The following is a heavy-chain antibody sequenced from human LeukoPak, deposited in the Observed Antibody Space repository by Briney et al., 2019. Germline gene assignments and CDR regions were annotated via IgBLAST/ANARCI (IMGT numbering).Heavy chain of an antibody. D-gene: IGHD3-10*01. CDR2: IIPIFGTA. CDR1: GGTFSSYA. CDR3: ARGIDYYGSGNDAFDI. J-gene: IGHJ3*02. Sequence: SVKVSCKASGGTFSSYAISWVRQAPGQGLEWMGGIIPIFGTANYAQKFQGRVTITADESTSTAYMELSSLRSEDTAVYYCARGIDYYGSGNDAFDIWGQGTMVTVSS. V-gene: IGHV1-69*13.